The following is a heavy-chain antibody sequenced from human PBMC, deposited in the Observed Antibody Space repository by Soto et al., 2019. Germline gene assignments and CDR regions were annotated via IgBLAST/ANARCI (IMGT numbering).Heavy chain of an antibody. V-gene: IGHV3-30-3*01. CDR3: ASAEQGWFDP. J-gene: IGHJ5*02. D-gene: IGHD1-1*01. CDR1: GFTFSNLA. Sequence: GGSLRLSCAASGFTFSNLAMHWVRQAPGKGLEWVAVMSYDGSNKYYADSVKGRFTISRDNSKNTLYLQMNSLRAEDTAVYYCASAEQGWFDPWGQGTLVTVSS. CDR2: MSYDGSNK.